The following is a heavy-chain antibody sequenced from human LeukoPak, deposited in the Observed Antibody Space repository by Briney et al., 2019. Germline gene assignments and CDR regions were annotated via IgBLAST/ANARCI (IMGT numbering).Heavy chain of an antibody. D-gene: IGHD3-22*01. CDR2: FYYSGST. Sequence: SETLSLTCSVSDGSISTSPYYWGWIRQPPGKGLEWIASFYYSGSTYYNPSLKSRVTISTDTSKSQFSLRLSSVTAADTAVYYCARGLDSSILYFHHWGQGTLVTASS. V-gene: IGHV4-39*07. J-gene: IGHJ1*01. CDR1: DGSISTSPYY. CDR3: ARGLDSSILYFHH.